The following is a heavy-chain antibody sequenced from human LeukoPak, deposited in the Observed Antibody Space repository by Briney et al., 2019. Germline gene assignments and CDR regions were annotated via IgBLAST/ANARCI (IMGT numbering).Heavy chain of an antibody. V-gene: IGHV3-23*01. Sequence: KPGGSLRLSCAASGFTFSNYAMSWVRQAPGKGLECVSVISGDGGNTYYGDSVKGRFTISRDNSKNTLYPQMNSLRAEDTAVYYCAKHLWRDLLWFGEGYYFGYWGQGTLVTVSS. J-gene: IGHJ4*02. CDR3: AKHLWRDLLWFGEGYYFGY. D-gene: IGHD3-10*01. CDR1: GFTFSNYA. CDR2: ISGDGGNT.